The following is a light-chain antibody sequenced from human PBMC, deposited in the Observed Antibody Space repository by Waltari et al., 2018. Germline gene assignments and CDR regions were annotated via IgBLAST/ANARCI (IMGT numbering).Light chain of an antibody. V-gene: IGLV2-11*01. J-gene: IGLJ3*02. CDR1: SSDVSDYID. Sequence: QAAMTPPRAVSGSAEQSITISCTGTSSDVSDYIDVCWYQQHPAKAPKLMIYDVTKRPSGVPDRFSASKSGNTASLTISGLQTEDEADYYCCSYAGSYTVLFGGGTKLTVL. CDR2: DVT. CDR3: CSYAGSYTVL.